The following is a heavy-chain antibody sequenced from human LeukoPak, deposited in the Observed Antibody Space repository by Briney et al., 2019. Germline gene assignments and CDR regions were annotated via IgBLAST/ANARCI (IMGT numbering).Heavy chain of an antibody. D-gene: IGHD3-3*01. J-gene: IGHJ3*01. Sequence: GASVKVSCKASGGTFSSYAISWVRQAPGQGLEWMGGFDPEDVDTIYAQKFEGRVTMTEDTSTDTAYLELSSLRSEDTAVYYCATLLLSKKRYYDFWTSAFDFWGQGTMVTVSS. CDR1: GGTFSSYA. V-gene: IGHV1-24*01. CDR3: ATLLLSKKRYYDFWTSAFDF. CDR2: FDPEDVDT.